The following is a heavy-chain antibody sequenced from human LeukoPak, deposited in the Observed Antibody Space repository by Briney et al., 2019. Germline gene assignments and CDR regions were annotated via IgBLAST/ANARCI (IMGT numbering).Heavy chain of an antibody. Sequence: SETLSLTCSISGDSISSSSHYWRWIRQPPGKGLEWIGSIYYSGSAFYNPSLKSRVAISGDTSKNEFSLKVSSVTAADTAVYYYATIDRHPFDYWGQGTLVTVSS. CDR3: ATIDRHPFDY. CDR1: GDSISSSSHY. J-gene: IGHJ4*02. CDR2: IYYSGSA. V-gene: IGHV4-39*01.